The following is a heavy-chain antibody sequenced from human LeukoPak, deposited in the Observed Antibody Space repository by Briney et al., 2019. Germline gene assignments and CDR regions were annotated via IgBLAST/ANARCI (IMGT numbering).Heavy chain of an antibody. D-gene: IGHD2/OR15-2a*01. CDR1: GFIFSNNW. CDR3: VSFYETY. CDR2: INSDGSWT. V-gene: IGHV3-74*01. J-gene: IGHJ4*02. Sequence: GRSLRLSCAASGFIFSNNWMSWVRQAPGKGLVWVSHINSDGSWTSYADSVKGRFTISKDNAKNTVYLQMNNLRAEDMAVYYCVSFYETYWGRGTLVTVSS.